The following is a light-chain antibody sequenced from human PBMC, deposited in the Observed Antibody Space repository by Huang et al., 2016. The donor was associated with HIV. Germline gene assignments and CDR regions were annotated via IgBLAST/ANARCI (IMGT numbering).Light chain of an antibody. CDR3: QQYNNWPYT. V-gene: IGKV3-15*01. CDR2: GAS. Sequence: EIVMTQSPATLSVSPGKRVTLSCRASQRVSNNLAWYQQKPGQAPRLLRYGASTRAIGIPARFSGSGSGTEFTLTISSLQSEDFAVYYCQQYNNWPYTFGQGTKLEIK. J-gene: IGKJ2*01. CDR1: QRVSNN.